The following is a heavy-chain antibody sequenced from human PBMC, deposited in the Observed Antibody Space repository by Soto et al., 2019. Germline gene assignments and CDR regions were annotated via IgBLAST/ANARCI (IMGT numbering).Heavy chain of an antibody. D-gene: IGHD2-15*01. J-gene: IGHJ4*02. Sequence: QITLKESGPTLVKPTQTLTLTCTFSGFSLTTAGLGVGWIRQPPGKALEWLGMIYLDEDKGSSPSLKSRLTITKDTSKNQVVLKMTNMDPVDTATYYCGQSGGYRIIDSWGQGTLVTVSS. CDR2: IYLDEDK. V-gene: IGHV2-5*02. CDR3: GQSGGYRIIDS. CDR1: GFSLTTAGLG.